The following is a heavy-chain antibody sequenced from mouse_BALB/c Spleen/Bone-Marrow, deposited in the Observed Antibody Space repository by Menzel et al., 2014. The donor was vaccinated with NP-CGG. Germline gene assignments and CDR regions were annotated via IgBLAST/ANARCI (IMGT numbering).Heavy chain of an antibody. CDR3: ARRNRDYYAMDY. J-gene: IGHJ4*01. CDR2: INPGSGGN. Sequence: QVQLQQSGAELVRPGTSVKVSCKASGHAFTNYLLEWVKQRPGQGLEWIGVINPGSGGNKYNEKFKGKATLTVDKSSSTAYMQLSSLTSDDSAVYFCARRNRDYYAMDYWGQGTSVTVSS. CDR1: GHAFTNYL. V-gene: IGHV1-54*01.